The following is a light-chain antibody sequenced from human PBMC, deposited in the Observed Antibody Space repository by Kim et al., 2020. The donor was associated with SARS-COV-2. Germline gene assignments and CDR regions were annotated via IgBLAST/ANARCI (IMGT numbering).Light chain of an antibody. CDR2: GAS. CDR1: QDIGSE. J-gene: IGKJ5*01. Sequence: AIQVTQSPSSLSASVGDTVTITCLASQDIGSELGWYLQKPGKAPELLIRGASTVQSGVPSRFSGSGFGTDFTLTIISLQPEDFATYFCLQDYYYPLTFGQGTRLEIK. CDR3: LQDYYYPLT. V-gene: IGKV1-6*01.